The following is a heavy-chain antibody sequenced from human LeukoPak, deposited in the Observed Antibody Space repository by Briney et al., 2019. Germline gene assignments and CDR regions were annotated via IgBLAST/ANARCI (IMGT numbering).Heavy chain of an antibody. D-gene: IGHD1-26*01. V-gene: IGHV1-2*02. CDR1: GYTFTGYY. Sequence: ASVKVSCKASGYTFTGYYIHWVRQAPGQGLEWMGWINPNNGGTNYAQKLQGRVTMTSDTSTSTAYMELRSLRSDDTAVYYCARGGSYWKTFRAYYFDYWGQGTLVTVSS. CDR2: INPNNGGT. J-gene: IGHJ4*02. CDR3: ARGGSYWKTFRAYYFDY.